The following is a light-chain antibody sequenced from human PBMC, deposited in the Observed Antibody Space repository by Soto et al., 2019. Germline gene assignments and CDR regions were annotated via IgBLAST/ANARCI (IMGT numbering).Light chain of an antibody. CDR1: QSLVHRDGNTY. V-gene: IGKV2-30*02. Sequence: DVVMTQSPLSLPVTLGQPASISCRSSQSLVHRDGNTYLNWFQQRPGQSPRRLIYRVSNRDSGVPDRFSGSGSGTEFTLKISGVEAENVGVYYCMQGTQWPRTFGQGTKVEIK. CDR3: MQGTQWPRT. J-gene: IGKJ1*01. CDR2: RVS.